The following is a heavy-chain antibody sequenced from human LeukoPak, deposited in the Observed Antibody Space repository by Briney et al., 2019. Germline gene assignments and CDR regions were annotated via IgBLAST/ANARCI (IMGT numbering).Heavy chain of an antibody. CDR3: ARAVTSSGSWYKWVNWFDP. V-gene: IGHV4-34*01. D-gene: IGHD6-13*01. Sequence: PSETLSLTCAVYGGSFSGDFWSWIRQSPGKGLEWIGEINHGGSTTYNPSLQSRVTMSVDTSKNQFSLKLSSVTAADTAVYYCARAVTSSGSWYKWVNWFDPWGQGTLVTVSS. J-gene: IGHJ5*02. CDR2: INHGGST. CDR1: GGSFSGDF.